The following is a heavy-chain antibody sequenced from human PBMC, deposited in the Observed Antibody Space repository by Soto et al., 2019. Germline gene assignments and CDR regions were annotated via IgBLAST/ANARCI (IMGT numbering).Heavy chain of an antibody. CDR2: IYPGDSDT. CDR1: GYSFTSYW. CDR3: ARQDIVVVPAAYEGYYYYGMDV. V-gene: IGHV5-51*01. Sequence: GESLKISCKGSGYSFTSYWIGWARQMPGKGLEWMGIIYPGDSDTRYSPSFQGQVTISADKSISTAYLQWSSLKASDTAMYYCARQDIVVVPAAYEGYYYYGMDVWGQGTTVTVSS. J-gene: IGHJ6*02. D-gene: IGHD2-2*01.